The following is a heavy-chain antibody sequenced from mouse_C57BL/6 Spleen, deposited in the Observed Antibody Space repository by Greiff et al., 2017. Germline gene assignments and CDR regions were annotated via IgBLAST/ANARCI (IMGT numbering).Heavy chain of an antibody. Sequence: QVQLQQPGAELVKPGASVKMSCKASGYTFTSYWITWVKQRPGQGLEWIGDRYPGSGSTNYNEKFKSKATLTVDTSSSTAYMQLSSLTSEDSAVYYCARFSEGYCYFDVWGTGTTVTVSS. V-gene: IGHV1-55*01. CDR3: ARFSEGYCYFDV. J-gene: IGHJ1*03. CDR2: RYPGSGST. CDR1: GYTFTSYW.